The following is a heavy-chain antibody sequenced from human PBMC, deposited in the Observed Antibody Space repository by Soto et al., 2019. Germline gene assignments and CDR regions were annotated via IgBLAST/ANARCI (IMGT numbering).Heavy chain of an antibody. Sequence: PSETLSLTCTVSGGSISSGDYYWSWIRQPPGKGLEWIGYIYYSWSTYYNPSLKSRVTISVDTSKNQFSLKLSSVTAAETAVYYCDLRRMAVVPEYCGQGSLVTVSA. CDR3: DLRRMAVVPEY. V-gene: IGHV4-30-4*01. J-gene: IGHJ4*02. D-gene: IGHD3-22*01. CDR2: IYYSWST. CDR1: GGSISSGDYY.